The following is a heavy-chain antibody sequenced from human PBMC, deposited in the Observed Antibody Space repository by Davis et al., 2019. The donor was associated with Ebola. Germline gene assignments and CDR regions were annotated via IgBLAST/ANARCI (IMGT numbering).Heavy chain of an antibody. Sequence: SETLSLTCAVSGGSISSSNWWSWVRQPPGKGLEWIGEIYHSGSTNYNPSLKSRVTISVDKSKNQFSLKLSSVTAADTAVYYCARGHIYGDYGPSGYGMDVWGQGTTVTVSS. CDR2: IYHSGST. J-gene: IGHJ6*02. V-gene: IGHV4-4*02. CDR3: ARGHIYGDYGPSGYGMDV. D-gene: IGHD4-17*01. CDR1: GGSISSSNW.